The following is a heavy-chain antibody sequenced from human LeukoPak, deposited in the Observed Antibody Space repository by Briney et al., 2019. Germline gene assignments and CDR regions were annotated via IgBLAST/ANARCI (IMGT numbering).Heavy chain of an antibody. CDR3: AKDHYWSIDY. CDR1: GFTFSSYG. CDR2: ISYDGSNK. J-gene: IGHJ4*02. Sequence: PGGSLRLSWAASGFTFSSYGMHWVRQAPGKGLEWVAVISYDGSNKYYADSVKGRFTISRDIAKNTLYLQMNSLRAEDTGVYYCAKDHYWSIDYWGRGTLVTVSS. D-gene: IGHD3-3*01. V-gene: IGHV3-30*18.